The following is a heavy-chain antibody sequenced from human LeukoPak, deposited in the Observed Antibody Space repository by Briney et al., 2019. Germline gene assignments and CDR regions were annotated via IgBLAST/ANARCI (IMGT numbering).Heavy chain of an antibody. CDR1: GFTFSDYY. CDR3: ARDSGHSSSWDYFDY. CDR2: ISSSSSYT. Sequence: GGSLRLSCAASGFTFSDYYMSWIRQAPGKGLEWVSYISSSSSYTNYADSVKGRFTISRDNAKNSLYLQMNSLRAEDTAVYYCARDSGHSSSWDYFDYWGQGTLVTVSS. D-gene: IGHD6-13*01. V-gene: IGHV3-11*06. J-gene: IGHJ4*02.